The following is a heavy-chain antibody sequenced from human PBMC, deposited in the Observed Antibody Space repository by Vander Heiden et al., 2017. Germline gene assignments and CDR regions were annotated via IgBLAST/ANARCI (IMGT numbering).Heavy chain of an antibody. CDR1: GFTFSHYA. CDR3: AKGDCNSTSCYSYYYYGMDV. Sequence: QVQLVESGGGVVQPGRSLRLSCAASGFTFSHYAMHWVRQAPGKGLEWVAVISYDGTYKYYTDSVKGRFTISRDNSKNTLYLQMNSLRAEDTAVYYCAKGDCNSTSCYSYYYYGMDVWGQGTTVTVSS. CDR2: ISYDGTYK. V-gene: IGHV3-30*18. D-gene: IGHD2-2*01. J-gene: IGHJ6*02.